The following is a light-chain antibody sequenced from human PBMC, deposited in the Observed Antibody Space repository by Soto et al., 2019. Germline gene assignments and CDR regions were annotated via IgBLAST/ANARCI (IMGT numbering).Light chain of an antibody. CDR3: QQSYSTPRT. Sequence: DIQMTQSPSSLSASVGDRVTITCRAGQSISNYLNWYLQKPGKAPKLLIYAASSLQSGVPSRFSGSGSGTDFTLTISSLQPEDFATYFCQQSYSTPRTFGQGTKVEIK. V-gene: IGKV1-39*01. CDR2: AAS. CDR1: QSISNY. J-gene: IGKJ1*01.